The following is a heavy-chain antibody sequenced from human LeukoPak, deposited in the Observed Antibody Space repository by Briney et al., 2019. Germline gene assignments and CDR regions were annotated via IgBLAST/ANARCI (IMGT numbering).Heavy chain of an antibody. Sequence: ASVKVSCKASGYTFTSYGISWVRQAPGQGLEWMGWISAYNGNTNYAQKLQGRVTMTTDTSTSTAYMELRSLRSEDTAVYYCARGQHYCSGGSCYWFDPWGQGTLVTVSS. J-gene: IGHJ5*02. CDR2: ISAYNGNT. CDR1: GYTFTSYG. CDR3: ARGQHYCSGGSCYWFDP. D-gene: IGHD2-15*01. V-gene: IGHV1-18*01.